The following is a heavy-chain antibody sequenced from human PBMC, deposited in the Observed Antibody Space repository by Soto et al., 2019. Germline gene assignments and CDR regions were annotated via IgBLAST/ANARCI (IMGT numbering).Heavy chain of an antibody. CDR2: IYSGGST. D-gene: IGHD3-10*01. Sequence: GGSLRLSCAASGFTVSSNYMSWVRQAPGKGLEWVSVIYSGGSTYYADSVKGRFTISRDNSKNTLYLQMNSLRAEDTAVYYCASKTYGSGSYYKYYYYYMDVWGKGTTVTVSS. CDR3: ASKTYGSGSYYKYYYYYMDV. V-gene: IGHV3-66*01. CDR1: GFTVSSNY. J-gene: IGHJ6*03.